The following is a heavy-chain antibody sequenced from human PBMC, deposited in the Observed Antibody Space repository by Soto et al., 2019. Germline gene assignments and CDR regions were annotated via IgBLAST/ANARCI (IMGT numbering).Heavy chain of an antibody. V-gene: IGHV3-33*01. CDR1: GFTFSSYG. J-gene: IGHJ6*02. CDR3: AREVETEILYYYYGMDV. D-gene: IGHD1-1*01. CDR2: IWYDGSNK. Sequence: GGSLRLSCAASGFTFSSYGMHWVRQAPGKGLEWVAVIWYDGSNKYYADSVKGRFTISRDNSKNTLYLQMNSLRAEDTAVYYCAREVETEILYYYYGMDVWGQGTTVTVSS.